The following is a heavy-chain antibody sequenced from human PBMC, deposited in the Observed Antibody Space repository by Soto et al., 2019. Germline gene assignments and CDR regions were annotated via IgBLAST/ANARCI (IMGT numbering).Heavy chain of an antibody. D-gene: IGHD3-3*01. CDR2: INPNSGGT. Sequence: XSVKVSCKASGYTFTCYYMHWVRQAPGQGLEWMGWINPNSGGTNYAQKFQGRVTMTRDTSISTAYMELSRLRSDDTAVYYCARDPTYYDFWSGYTPYGMDVWGQGTTVTVSS. V-gene: IGHV1-2*02. CDR3: ARDPTYYDFWSGYTPYGMDV. J-gene: IGHJ6*02. CDR1: GYTFTCYY.